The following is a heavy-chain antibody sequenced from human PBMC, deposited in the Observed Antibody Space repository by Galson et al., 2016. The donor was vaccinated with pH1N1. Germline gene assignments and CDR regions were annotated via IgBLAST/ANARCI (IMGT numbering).Heavy chain of an antibody. CDR1: GFTFSSFW. J-gene: IGHJ4*02. CDR3: VKEIGGSGGY. V-gene: IGHV3-7*01. CDR2: INQDGSKI. D-gene: IGHD3-16*01. Sequence: SLRLSCAASGFTFSSFWMTWVRQAPGKGLEWVANINQDGSKIYYVESVKGRFTISRDNAKNSVYLQMNSLRVEDAALYYCVKEIGGSGGYGGQGTLVTVSS.